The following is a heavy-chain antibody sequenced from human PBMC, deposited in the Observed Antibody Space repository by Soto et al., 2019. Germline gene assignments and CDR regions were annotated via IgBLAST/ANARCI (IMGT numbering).Heavy chain of an antibody. CDR1: GYTFTSYG. CDR2: ISAYNGNT. J-gene: IGHJ6*02. CDR3: AREAGTSHYYYYGMDV. Sequence: GASVKVSCKASGYTFTSYGISWVRQAPGQGLEWMGWISAYNGNTNYAQKLQGRATMTTDTSTSTAYMELRSLRSDDTAVYYCAREAGTSHYYYYGMDVWGQGTTVTVSS. V-gene: IGHV1-18*04. D-gene: IGHD1-1*01.